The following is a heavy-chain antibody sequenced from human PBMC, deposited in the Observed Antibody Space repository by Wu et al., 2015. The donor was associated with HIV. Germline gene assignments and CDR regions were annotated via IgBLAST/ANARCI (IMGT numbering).Heavy chain of an antibody. J-gene: IGHJ6*02. CDR2: IDYSGST. V-gene: IGHV4-59*08. Sequence: QVQLQESGPGLVKPLETLSLTCTISHGSISTYYWTWVRQTSGKKLEWLGFIDYSGSTNYNPSPKSRVTFSVDMSKNQFSLEINSVTAADTAVYYCARLRYTSGWSGAGNYYYYTVDVWGQGTTVIVSS. CDR1: HGSISTYY. D-gene: IGHD6-13*01. CDR3: ARLRYTSGWSGAGNYYYYTVDV.